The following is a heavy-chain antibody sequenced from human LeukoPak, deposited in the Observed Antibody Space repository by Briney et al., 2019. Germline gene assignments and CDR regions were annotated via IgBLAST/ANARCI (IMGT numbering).Heavy chain of an antibody. CDR3: AKGKLRFLEWSNWFDP. V-gene: IGHV3-30*18. Sequence: PGGSLRLSCAASGFSFSHYIMHWVRQAPGKGLEWVAVISYDGSNKYYADSVKGRFTISRDNSKNTLYLQMNSLRAEDTAVYYCAKGKLRFLEWSNWFDPWGQGTLVTVSS. D-gene: IGHD3-3*01. CDR1: GFSFSHYI. CDR2: ISYDGSNK. J-gene: IGHJ5*02.